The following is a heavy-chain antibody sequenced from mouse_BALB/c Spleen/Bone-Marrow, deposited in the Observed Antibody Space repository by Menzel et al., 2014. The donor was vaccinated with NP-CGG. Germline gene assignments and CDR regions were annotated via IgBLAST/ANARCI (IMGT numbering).Heavy chain of an antibody. D-gene: IGHD2-12*01. CDR2: IWSGGTT. CDR1: GFSLTSYG. J-gene: IGHJ4*01. V-gene: IGHV2-2*02. Sequence: QVQLQQSGPGLVQPSQSLSITCTVSGFSLTSYGVHWVRQSPGKGLEWLGVIWSGGTTDYNAPFISRLSISKDNSKSQVFLKMNSLQANDTAIYYCARNPIRRNAMDYWGQGTSVTVSS. CDR3: ARNPIRRNAMDY.